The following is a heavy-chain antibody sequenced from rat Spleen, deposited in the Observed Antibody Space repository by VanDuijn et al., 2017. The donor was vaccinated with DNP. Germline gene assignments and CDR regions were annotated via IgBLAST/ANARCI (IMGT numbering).Heavy chain of an antibody. CDR1: GFTFSDYN. CDR2: ISYDGTDT. V-gene: IGHV5-7*01. D-gene: IGHD1-12*02. J-gene: IGHJ2*01. CDR3: ATRAPGNYYYGGYFEY. Sequence: EVQLVGSGGGFVQPGRSLKLSCADSGFTFSDYNMAWVRQAPKKGLEWVATISYDGTDTHYRDSVRGRFTISRDIPKSTLYLQIDSLRSEDTATYYCATRAPGNYYYGGYFEYWGQGVMVTVSS.